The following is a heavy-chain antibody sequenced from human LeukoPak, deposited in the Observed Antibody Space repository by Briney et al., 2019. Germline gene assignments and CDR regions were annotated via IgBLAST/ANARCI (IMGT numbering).Heavy chain of an antibody. D-gene: IGHD3-10*01. CDR2: IYSGGST. CDR1: GFTVSSNY. V-gene: IGHV3-53*01. J-gene: IGHJ4*02. Sequence: GGSLRLSCAASGFTVSSNYMSWVRRAPGKGLEWVSVIYSGGSTYYADSVKGRFTISRDNSKSTLYIQMNSLRAEDTAVYYCARAKPKNMVRGLIMRRESRYYFDYWGQGTLVTVSS. CDR3: ARAKPKNMVRGLIMRRESRYYFDY.